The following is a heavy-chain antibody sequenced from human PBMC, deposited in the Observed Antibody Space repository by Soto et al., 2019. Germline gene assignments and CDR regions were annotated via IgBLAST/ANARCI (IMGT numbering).Heavy chain of an antibody. CDR3: ARIEMASIK. CDR2: IYSTGST. CDR1: GASSRRGGYY. V-gene: IGHV4-31*03. J-gene: IGHJ4*02. Sequence: KTSETLSLTFSVPGASSRRGGYYWRLLRQSPWKGLEWIGPIYSTGSTFYSPPLKSRLTISLDASKNQFSLDLRSLTAADMAMYYCARIEMASIKWGRGPLFT.